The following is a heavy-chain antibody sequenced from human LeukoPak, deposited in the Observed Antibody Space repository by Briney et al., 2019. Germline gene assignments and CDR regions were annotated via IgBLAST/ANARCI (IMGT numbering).Heavy chain of an antibody. D-gene: IGHD5-12*01. V-gene: IGHV3-30-3*01. Sequence: RGSLRLSCAASGFTFSSYAMHWVRQAPGKGLEWVAVISYDGSNKYYADSVKGRFTISRDNSKNTLYLQMNSLRAEDTAVYYCARDKLVATMDFDYWGQGTLVTVSS. CDR2: ISYDGSNK. CDR3: ARDKLVATMDFDY. CDR1: GFTFSSYA. J-gene: IGHJ4*02.